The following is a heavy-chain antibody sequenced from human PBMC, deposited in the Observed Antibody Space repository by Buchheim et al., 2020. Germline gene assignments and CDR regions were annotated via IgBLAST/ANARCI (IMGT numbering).Heavy chain of an antibody. V-gene: IGHV4-39*01. J-gene: IGHJ6*03. Sequence: QLQLQESGPGLVKPSETLSLTCTVSGGSINRSSYYWGWIRQPPGKGLEWIGSIYYGGSTYYNPSLKSRVTISVDTSKNQFSLKLSSVTAADTAVYYCARQITMVRGLTVNDYYYMDVWGKGTT. CDR3: ARQITMVRGLTVNDYYYMDV. D-gene: IGHD3-10*01. CDR2: IYYGGST. CDR1: GGSINRSSYY.